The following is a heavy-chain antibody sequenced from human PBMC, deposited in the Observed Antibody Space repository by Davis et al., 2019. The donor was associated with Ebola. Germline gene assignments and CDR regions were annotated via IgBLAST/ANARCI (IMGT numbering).Heavy chain of an antibody. J-gene: IGHJ6*02. CDR2: INPSGGST. Sequence: ASVQVSCKASGYTFTSYYMHWVRQAPGQGLEWMGIINPSGGSTSYAQKFQGRVTMTRDTSTSTVYMELSSLRSEDTAVYYCARGARLGLQGHYYYGMDVCGQGTTVTVSS. V-gene: IGHV1-46*01. D-gene: IGHD6-25*01. CDR1: GYTFTSYY. CDR3: ARGARLGLQGHYYYGMDV.